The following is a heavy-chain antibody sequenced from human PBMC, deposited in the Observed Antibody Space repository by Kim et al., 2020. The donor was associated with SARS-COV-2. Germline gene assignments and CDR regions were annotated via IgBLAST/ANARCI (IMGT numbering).Heavy chain of an antibody. D-gene: IGHD3-16*01. CDR3: VRGYAGGPFDL. V-gene: IGHV3-20*01. Sequence: GGPLRLSCAASGFTYDDYGMSWVRQAPGKGLEWVSGINRNSDSTGYGDSVKGRFTISRDNAKNSLFLQMNSPRAEDTALYHCVRGYAGGPFDLWGQGTLV. J-gene: IGHJ4*02. CDR1: GFTYDDYG. CDR2: INRNSDST.